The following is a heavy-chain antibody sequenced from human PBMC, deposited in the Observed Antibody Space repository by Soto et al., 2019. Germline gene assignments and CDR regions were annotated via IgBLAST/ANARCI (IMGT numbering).Heavy chain of an antibody. CDR2: IDNDGSTT. CDR1: GLTIRNYW. CDR3: ARGPAGNRYGSY. Sequence: SAVAGLTIRNYWMRRISKPPGKGLVWVSRIDNDGSTTMYSDSVRGRFTISRDNAQNTLYLQMNSLRAEDTAVYYCARGPAGNRYGSYWGQGTLVTVSS. V-gene: IGHV3-74*03. D-gene: IGHD5-18*01. J-gene: IGHJ4*02.